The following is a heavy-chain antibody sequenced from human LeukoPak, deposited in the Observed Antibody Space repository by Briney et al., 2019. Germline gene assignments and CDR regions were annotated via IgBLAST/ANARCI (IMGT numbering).Heavy chain of an antibody. Sequence: QTGGSLRLSCAASGFTFNIFGMDWVRQAPGKGLEWVAYLSHDSKNKQYADSVKGRFAISRDNSQNTLYLQMNSLGPEDTAVYYCAKVVGGLVPAPADYWGQGTRVTVSS. CDR1: GFTFNIFG. CDR2: LSHDSKNK. J-gene: IGHJ4*02. D-gene: IGHD2-2*01. V-gene: IGHV3-30*19. CDR3: AKVVGGLVPAPADY.